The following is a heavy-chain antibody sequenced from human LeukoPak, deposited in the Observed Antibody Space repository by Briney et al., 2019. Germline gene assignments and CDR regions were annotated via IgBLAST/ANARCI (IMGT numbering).Heavy chain of an antibody. D-gene: IGHD3-9*01. J-gene: IGHJ4*02. CDR1: GGTFSSYA. CDR3: AKGKRGTYYDILTGYLSWDY. Sequence: ASVKVSCKASGGTFSSYAISWVRQAPGQGLEWMGGIIPIFGTANYAQKFQGRVTITADESTSTAYMELSSLRSEDTAVYYCAKGKRGTYYDILTGYLSWDYWGQGTLVTVSS. CDR2: IIPIFGTA. V-gene: IGHV1-69*13.